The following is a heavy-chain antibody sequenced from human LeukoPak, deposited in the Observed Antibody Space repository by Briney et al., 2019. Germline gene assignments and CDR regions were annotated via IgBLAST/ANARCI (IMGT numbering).Heavy chain of an antibody. V-gene: IGHV1-69*13. D-gene: IGHD6-6*01. Sequence: SVKVSCKASGGTFSSYAISWVRQAPGQGLEWMGGIIPIFGTANYAQKFQGRVTITADESTSTAYMELSSLRSEDTAVYNCARASLDPENWFDPWGQGTLVTVSS. J-gene: IGHJ5*02. CDR1: GGTFSSYA. CDR2: IIPIFGTA. CDR3: ARASLDPENWFDP.